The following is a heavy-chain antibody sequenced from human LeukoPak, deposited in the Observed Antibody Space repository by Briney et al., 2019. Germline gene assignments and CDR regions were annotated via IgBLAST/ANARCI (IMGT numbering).Heavy chain of an antibody. J-gene: IGHJ3*02. CDR3: ARGGSIVGATPHDAFDI. V-gene: IGHV4-61*01. D-gene: IGHD1-26*01. CDR1: GGSVSSGSYY. CDR2: IFYSGST. Sequence: SETLSLTCTVSGGSVSSGSYYWNWIRQPPGRGLEWIGYIFYSGSTNYNPSLKSRVAISVDTSKNQVSLRVSSVTAADTAVYYCARGGSIVGATPHDAFDIWGQGTVVTVS.